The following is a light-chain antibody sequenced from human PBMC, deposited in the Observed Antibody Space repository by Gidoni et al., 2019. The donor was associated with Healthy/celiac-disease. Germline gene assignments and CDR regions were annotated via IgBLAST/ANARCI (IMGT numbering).Light chain of an antibody. CDR1: QSISSY. CDR2: AAS. CDR3: QQSYSTLGT. Sequence: DIKMTQSPSSLSASVGDRVTITCRASQSISSYLNWYQQKPWKAPKLLIYAASRLQSGVPSRFSGSGSGTDFTLTISRLQPEDFATYYCQQSYSTLGTFGPGTKVDIK. J-gene: IGKJ3*01. V-gene: IGKV1-39*01.